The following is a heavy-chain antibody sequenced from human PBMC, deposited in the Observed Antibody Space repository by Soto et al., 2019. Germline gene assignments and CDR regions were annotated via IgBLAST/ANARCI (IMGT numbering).Heavy chain of an antibody. V-gene: IGHV3-30-3*01. CDR2: VSYDGNNQ. CDR3: ARDRVYYYNNSGYYNFDY. D-gene: IGHD3-22*01. Sequence: QVQLVESGGGVVQPGRSLRVSCAASGFIFSNYAMNWVRQAPGKGLEWVAVVSYDGNNQFYAESVKGRFTISRDSSKTTLYLQMNNLREEDTAVYYCARDRVYYYNNSGYYNFDYWGQGTLVIVSS. J-gene: IGHJ4*02. CDR1: GFIFSNYA.